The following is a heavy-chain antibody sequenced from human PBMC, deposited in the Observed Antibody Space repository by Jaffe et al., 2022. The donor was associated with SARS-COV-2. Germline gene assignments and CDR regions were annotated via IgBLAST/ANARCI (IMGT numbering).Heavy chain of an antibody. CDR3: ARDRESIAAADNEDWYFDL. CDR1: GYSISSGYY. J-gene: IGHJ2*01. CDR2: IYHSGST. D-gene: IGHD6-13*01. Sequence: QVQLQESGPGLVKPSETLSLTCTVSGYSISSGYYWGWIRQPPGKGLEWIGSIYHSGSTYYNPSLKSRVTISVDTSKNQFSLKLSSVTAADTAVYYCARDRESIAAADNEDWYFDLWGRGTLVTVSS. V-gene: IGHV4-38-2*02.